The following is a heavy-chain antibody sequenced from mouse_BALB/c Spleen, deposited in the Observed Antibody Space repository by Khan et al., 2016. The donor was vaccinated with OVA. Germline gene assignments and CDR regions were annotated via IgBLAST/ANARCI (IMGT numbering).Heavy chain of an antibody. CDR1: GYAFSSYW. J-gene: IGHJ4*01. V-gene: IGHV1-80*01. D-gene: IGHD3-3*01. Sequence: QVRLQQSGAELVRPGSSVKISCKASGYAFSSYWMNWVKQRPGQGLEWIGQIYPGDGDTNYNGKFKGEATLTADKSSSTAYMQLSSLTSEDSAVYFCARGGGLLFAMDYWGQGTSVTVSS. CDR3: ARGGGLLFAMDY. CDR2: IYPGDGDT.